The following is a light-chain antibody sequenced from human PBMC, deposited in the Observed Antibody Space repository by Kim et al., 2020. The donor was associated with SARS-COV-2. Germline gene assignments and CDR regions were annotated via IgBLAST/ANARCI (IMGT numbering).Light chain of an antibody. CDR3: QQHNNWPRT. J-gene: IGKJ1*01. CDR1: QSLNNY. V-gene: IGKV3-15*01. CDR2: GAS. Sequence: ESPEERAALSCRASQSLNNYLAWYQQKPGQAPRLLIYGASTRATGIPARFSGSGSGTEFTLTISSLQSEDSAVYYCQQHNNWPRTFGQGTKVDIK.